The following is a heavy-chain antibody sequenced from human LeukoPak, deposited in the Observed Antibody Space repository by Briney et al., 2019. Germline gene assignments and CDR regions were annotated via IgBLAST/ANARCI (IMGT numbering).Heavy chain of an antibody. Sequence: ASVKVSCKASGYTFTGYYMHWVRQASGQGLEWTGWINPNSGGTNYAQKFQGRVTMTRDTSISTAYMELSRLRSDDTAVYYCARQTLHCSSTSCLSFDPWGQGTLVTVSS. J-gene: IGHJ5*02. CDR1: GYTFTGYY. CDR2: INPNSGGT. CDR3: ARQTLHCSSTSCLSFDP. V-gene: IGHV1-2*02. D-gene: IGHD2-2*01.